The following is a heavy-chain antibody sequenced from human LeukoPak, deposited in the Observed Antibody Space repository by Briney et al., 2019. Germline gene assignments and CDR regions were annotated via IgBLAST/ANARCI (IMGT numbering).Heavy chain of an antibody. CDR3: ARHGGGWVGAFDY. J-gene: IGHJ4*02. CDR2: INHSGST. CDR1: GGSFSGYY. D-gene: IGHD1-26*01. Sequence: SETLSLTCAVYGGSFSGYYWSWIRQPPGKGLEWIGEINHSGSTNYNPSLKSRVTISVDTSKNQFSLKLSSVTAADTAVYYCARHGGGWVGAFDYWGQGTLVTVSS. V-gene: IGHV4-34*01.